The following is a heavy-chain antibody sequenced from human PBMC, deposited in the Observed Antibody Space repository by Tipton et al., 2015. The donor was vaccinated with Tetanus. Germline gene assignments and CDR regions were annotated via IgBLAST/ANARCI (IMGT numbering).Heavy chain of an antibody. CDR2: IKGKADGGTT. J-gene: IGHJ4*02. D-gene: IGHD1-26*01. CDR1: GFTLSNAW. Sequence: SLRLSCAASGFTLSNAWMSWVRQAPGKGLEWVGRIKGKADGGTTDYAAPVKGRFSISTDDSQNTLFLQMNSLKNEDTAVYYCTPDRRSEWDLQFDYWGQGTLVTVSS. CDR3: TPDRRSEWDLQFDY. V-gene: IGHV3-15*01.